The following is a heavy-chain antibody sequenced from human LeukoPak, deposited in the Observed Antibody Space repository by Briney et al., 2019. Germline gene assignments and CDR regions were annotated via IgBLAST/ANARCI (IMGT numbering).Heavy chain of an antibody. J-gene: IGHJ3*02. Sequence: GGSLRLSCAASGFTFSDHYMSWIRQAPGKGLEWVSYISSSGSTIYYADSVKGRFTISRDNAKNSLYLQMNSLRAEDTAVYYCATRIQGATISDIWGQGTMVTVSS. CDR1: GFTFSDHY. V-gene: IGHV3-11*04. CDR3: ATRIQGATISDI. D-gene: IGHD5-12*01. CDR2: ISSSGSTI.